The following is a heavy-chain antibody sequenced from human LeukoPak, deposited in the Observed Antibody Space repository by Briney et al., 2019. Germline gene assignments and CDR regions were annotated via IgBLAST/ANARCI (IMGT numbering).Heavy chain of an antibody. CDR1: AFTFSNYA. D-gene: IGHD2-2*01. J-gene: IGHJ5*02. CDR3: ARPYCSSTSCSPAP. Sequence: PGGSLRLSCAASAFTFSNYAMSWVRQAPGKGLEWVSSISGSGGSTYYADSVKGRFTISRDNSNNTLYLQMNSLRAEDTAVYYCARPYCSSTSCSPAPWGQGTLVTVSS. V-gene: IGHV3-23*01. CDR2: ISGSGGST.